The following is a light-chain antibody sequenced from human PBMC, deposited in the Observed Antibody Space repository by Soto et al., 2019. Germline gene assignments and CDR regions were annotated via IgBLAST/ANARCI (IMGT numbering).Light chain of an antibody. V-gene: IGLV2-23*02. Sequence: QSALTQPASVSGSPVQSITSSCTGTSSDVGSYILVSWYQQHPGKSPKLMIYEVSKRPSGVSNRFSGSKSGNTASLTISGLQAEDEADYYCCSYAGSTWAYAFGTGTKLTVL. J-gene: IGLJ1*01. CDR1: SSDVGSYIL. CDR2: EVS. CDR3: CSYAGSTWAYA.